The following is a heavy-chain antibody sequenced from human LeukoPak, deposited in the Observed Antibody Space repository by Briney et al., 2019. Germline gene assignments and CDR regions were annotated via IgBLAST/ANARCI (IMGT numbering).Heavy chain of an antibody. CDR1: GFTFSSYS. D-gene: IGHD3-10*01. CDR3: AKMAYYYTY. CDR2: ISSSSSTI. Sequence: PGGSLRLSCAASGFTFSSYSMNWVRQAPGKGLEWVSYISSSSSTIYYADSVKGRFTISRDNAKNSLYLQMNSLRAEDTAVYYCAKMAYYYTYWGQGTLVTVSS. V-gene: IGHV3-48*01. J-gene: IGHJ4*02.